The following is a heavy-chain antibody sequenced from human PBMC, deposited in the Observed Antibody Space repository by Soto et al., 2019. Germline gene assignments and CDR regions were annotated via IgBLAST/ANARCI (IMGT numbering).Heavy chain of an antibody. Sequence: SETLSLTCTVSGGSISSYYWSWIRQPAGKGMEWIGRIHTTDGTNYNPSLKSRVTMSIDTSNNQFSLKLSSLTAADTAVYYCARALSSATGLYFDFWGQGTLVTVSS. V-gene: IGHV4-4*07. CDR2: IHTTDGT. D-gene: IGHD6-13*01. CDR3: ARALSSATGLYFDF. J-gene: IGHJ4*02. CDR1: GGSISSYY.